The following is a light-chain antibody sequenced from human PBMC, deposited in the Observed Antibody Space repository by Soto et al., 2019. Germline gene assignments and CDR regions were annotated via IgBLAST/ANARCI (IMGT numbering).Light chain of an antibody. J-gene: IGKJ1*01. CDR2: AAS. CDR1: QGIRND. CDR3: LQDYNYWT. V-gene: IGKV1-6*01. Sequence: AIQMTQSPSSLSASVGDRVTITCQASQGIRNDLGWYQQKPGKAPKLLIYAASSLQSGVPSRFSGSGSGTDFTLTISSLQPEDFATYYCLQDYNYWTFGQGTKVEIK.